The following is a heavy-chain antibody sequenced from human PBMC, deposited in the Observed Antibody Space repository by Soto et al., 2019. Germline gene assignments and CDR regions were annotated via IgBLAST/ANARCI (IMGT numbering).Heavy chain of an antibody. V-gene: IGHV4-39*01. CDR1: GGSISSSSYY. Sequence: PSETLSLTCTVSGGSISSSSYYWGWIRQPPGKGLEWIGSIYYSGSTYYNPSLKSRVTISVDTSKNQFSLKLSSVTAADTAVYYCASLSPNSNYVLLGYYYYYYMDVWGKGTTVT. J-gene: IGHJ6*03. CDR3: ASLSPNSNYVLLGYYYYYYMDV. CDR2: IYYSGST. D-gene: IGHD4-4*01.